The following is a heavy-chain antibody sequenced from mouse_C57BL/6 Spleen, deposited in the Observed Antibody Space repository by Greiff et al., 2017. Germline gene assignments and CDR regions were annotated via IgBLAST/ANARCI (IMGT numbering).Heavy chain of an antibody. J-gene: IGHJ4*01. CDR2: IDPETGGT. V-gene: IGHV1-15*01. Sequence: VKLMESGAELVRPGASVTLSCKASGYTFTDYEMHWVKQTPVHGLEWIGAIDPETGGTAYNQKFKGKAILTADKSSSTAYMELRSLTSEDSAVYYCTRDTTAGYYAMDYWGQGTSVTVSS. CDR3: TRDTTAGYYAMDY. D-gene: IGHD1-1*01. CDR1: GYTFTDYE.